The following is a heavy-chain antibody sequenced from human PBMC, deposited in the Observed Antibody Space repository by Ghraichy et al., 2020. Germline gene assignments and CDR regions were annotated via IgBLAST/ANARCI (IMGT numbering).Heavy chain of an antibody. CDR3: ARGGFLQQLLYYFDY. D-gene: IGHD2-2*01. J-gene: IGHJ4*02. V-gene: IGHV4-34*01. CDR2: INHSGST. Sequence: SQTLSLTCAVYGGSFSGYYWSWIRQPPGKGLEWIGEINHSGSTNYNPSLKSRVTISVDTSKNQFSLKLSSVTAADTAVYYCARGGFLQQLLYYFDYWGQGTLVTVSS. CDR1: GGSFSGYY.